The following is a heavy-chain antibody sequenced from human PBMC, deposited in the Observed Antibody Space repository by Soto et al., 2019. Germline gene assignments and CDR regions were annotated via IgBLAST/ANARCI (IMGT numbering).Heavy chain of an antibody. J-gene: IGHJ4*02. V-gene: IGHV4-34*01. D-gene: IGHD6-19*01. CDR2: INHSGST. CDR3: ASAQWLPRRFDY. Sequence: QVQLQQWGAGLLKPSETLSLTCAVYGGSFSGYYWSWIRQPPGKGLEWIGEINHSGSTNYNPSLKSRVTISVDTSKNQFSLKLSSVTAADTAVYYCASAQWLPRRFDYWGQGTLVTVSS. CDR1: GGSFSGYY.